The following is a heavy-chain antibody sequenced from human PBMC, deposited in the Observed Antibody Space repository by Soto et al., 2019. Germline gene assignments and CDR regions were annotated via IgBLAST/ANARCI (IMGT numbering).Heavy chain of an antibody. D-gene: IGHD2-2*01. CDR2: IYHSGTT. Sequence: QVQLQESGPGLVKPSQTLSLTCTVSGGSISSGGYYWSWIRQHPGKGLEWIGYIYHSGTTYYNPSLKSRVTISVDTSKNQFSLKLTSVTAADTAVYCARVRGNQLLGWFDPWGQGTLVTVSS. CDR3: ARVRGNQLLGWFDP. J-gene: IGHJ5*02. V-gene: IGHV4-31*03. CDR1: GGSISSGGYY.